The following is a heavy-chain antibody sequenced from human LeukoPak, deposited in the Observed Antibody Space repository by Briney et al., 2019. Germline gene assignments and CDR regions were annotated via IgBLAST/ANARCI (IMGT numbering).Heavy chain of an antibody. CDR1: GGSISSYY. V-gene: IGHV4-59*01. CDR3: ARDSGPRFDY. CDR2: IYYSGST. D-gene: IGHD6-19*01. Sequence: SETLSLTGTGSGGSISSYYWSWIRQPPGKGLEWIGYIYYSGSTNYNPSLKSRVTISVDTSKNQFSLKVSSVTAADTAVYYCARDSGPRFDYWGQGTLVTVSP. J-gene: IGHJ4*02.